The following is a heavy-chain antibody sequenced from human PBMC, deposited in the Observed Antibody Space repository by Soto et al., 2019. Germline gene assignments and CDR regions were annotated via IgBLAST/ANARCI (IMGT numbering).Heavy chain of an antibody. D-gene: IGHD1-20*01. CDR3: XXXXVPYNGKWDWFDS. V-gene: IGHV3-23*01. Sequence: DVQLLESGGGLVQPGGSLTLSCAASRFTFSDFAMSWVRQAPGKGLEWVSSIGGGGSDTYYADSVKGRFTISRDNSKNTLXXXXXXXXXXXXXXXXXXXXXVPYNGKWDWFDSWGQGTLVIVSS. CDR1: RFTFSDFA. J-gene: IGHJ5*01. CDR2: IGGGGSDT.